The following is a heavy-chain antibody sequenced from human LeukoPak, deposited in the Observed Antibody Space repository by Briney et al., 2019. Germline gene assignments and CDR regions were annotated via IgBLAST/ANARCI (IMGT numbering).Heavy chain of an antibody. CDR3: ARHESLNWFDP. CDR1: GGSISSSSYS. J-gene: IGHJ5*02. CDR2: IYYSGST. V-gene: IGHV4-39*01. Sequence: SETLSLTCTVSGGSISSSSYSWGWIRQPPGKGLEWIGSIYYSGSTYYNPSLKSRVTISVDTSKNQFSLKLSSVTAADTAVYYCARHESLNWFDPWGRGTLVTVSS.